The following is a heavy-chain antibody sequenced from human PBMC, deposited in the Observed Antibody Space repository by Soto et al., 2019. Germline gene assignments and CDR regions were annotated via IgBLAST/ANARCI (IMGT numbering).Heavy chain of an antibody. CDR3: VKDLLGYSSSGSPFDI. CDR1: GFTFSSYA. CDR2: ISSNGGST. Sequence: EVQLVESGGGLVQPGGSLRLSCSASGFTFSSYAMHWVRQAPGKGLEYVSAISSNGGSTYYADSVKGRFTISRDNSKNTMYLQMSSLRAEDTAVYYCVKDLLGYSSSGSPFDIWGQGTMVTVSS. D-gene: IGHD6-13*01. V-gene: IGHV3-64D*06. J-gene: IGHJ3*02.